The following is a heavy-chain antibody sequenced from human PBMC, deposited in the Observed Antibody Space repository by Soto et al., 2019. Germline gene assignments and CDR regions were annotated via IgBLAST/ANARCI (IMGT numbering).Heavy chain of an antibody. CDR3: ARGRLVPAVNFDY. J-gene: IGHJ4*02. Sequence: LSLTCAVSGGSISSGGYSWSWIRQPPGKGLEWIGYIYHSGSTYYNPSLKSRVTISVDRSKNQFSLKVNSVTAADTAVYYCARGRLVPAVNFDYWGLGTLVTVSS. V-gene: IGHV4-30-2*01. CDR2: IYHSGST. D-gene: IGHD2-2*01. CDR1: GGSISSGGYS.